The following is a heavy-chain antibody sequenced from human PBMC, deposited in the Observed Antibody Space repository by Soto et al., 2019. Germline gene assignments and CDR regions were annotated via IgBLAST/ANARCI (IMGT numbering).Heavy chain of an antibody. CDR2: VSPYNGDT. Sequence: VSVKVSCKAFGYTFTTYGTNWVRQAPGQGLEWMGWVSPYNGDTTYAQKVQGRVTMTTDTSTRTAYLVLRSLRSDDTAVYYCAREVGHMDVWG. V-gene: IGHV1-18*04. CDR1: GYTFTTYG. J-gene: IGHJ6*02. CDR3: AREVGHMDV.